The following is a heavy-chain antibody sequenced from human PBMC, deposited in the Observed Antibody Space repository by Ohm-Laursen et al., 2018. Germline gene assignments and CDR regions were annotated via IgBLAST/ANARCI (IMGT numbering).Heavy chain of an antibody. D-gene: IGHD3-10*01. V-gene: IGHV1-18*01. J-gene: IGHJ4*02. CDR3: ARAPYGSGSFADY. CDR1: GYTFTNNG. Sequence: ASVKVSCKASGYTFTNNGISWVRRAPGQGLEWMGWISGYNGNTYYAQNLQGRVTMTADTSTSTAYMELRSLRSDDTAVYYCARAPYGSGSFADYWGQGTLVTVSS. CDR2: ISGYNGNT.